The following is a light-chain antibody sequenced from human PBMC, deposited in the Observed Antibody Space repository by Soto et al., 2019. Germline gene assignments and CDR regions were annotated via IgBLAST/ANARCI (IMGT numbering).Light chain of an antibody. J-gene: IGLJ2*01. V-gene: IGLV3-1*01. Sequence: SYELTQPPSVSVSPGQTASISCSGAKLGNKYACWYQQRPGQSPVLVIYQDYKRPSGIPGRFSGSNSGNTATLTISGTQAMDEADYYCQAWDRTTVVFGGGTKLTVL. CDR1: KLGNKY. CDR2: QDY. CDR3: QAWDRTTVV.